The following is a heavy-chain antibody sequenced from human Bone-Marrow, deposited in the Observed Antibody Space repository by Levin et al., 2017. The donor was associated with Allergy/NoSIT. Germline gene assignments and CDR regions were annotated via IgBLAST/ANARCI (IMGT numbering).Heavy chain of an antibody. V-gene: IGHV1-2*02. D-gene: IGHD6-19*01. CDR3: ARDRRVTLAGDFYYYGMDV. J-gene: IGHJ6*02. CDR1: GYIFTDYF. CDR2: INPKNGAT. Sequence: PAASVKVSCKASGYIFTDYFMHWVRQAPGQGLEWIGWINPKNGATKYAQKFMGRVSMTWDTSISTAYMEVCRLRSDETAEYYCARDRRVTLAGDFYYYGMDVWGQGTMVAVSS.